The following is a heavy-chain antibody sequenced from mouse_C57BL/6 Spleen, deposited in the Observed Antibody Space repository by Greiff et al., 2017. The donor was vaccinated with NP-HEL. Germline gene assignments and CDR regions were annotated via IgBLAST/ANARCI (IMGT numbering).Heavy chain of an antibody. CDR2: ISSGSSTI. V-gene: IGHV5-17*01. D-gene: IGHD1-1*01. CDR3: ARNRGDYYGSSPPYAMDY. CDR1: GFTFSDYG. J-gene: IGHJ4*01. Sequence: EVKLVESGGGLVKPGGSLKLSCAASGFTFSDYGMHWVRQAPEKGLEWVAYISSGSSTIYYADTVKGRFTISRDNAKNTLFLQMTSLRSEDTAMYYCARNRGDYYGSSPPYAMDYWGQGTSVTVSS.